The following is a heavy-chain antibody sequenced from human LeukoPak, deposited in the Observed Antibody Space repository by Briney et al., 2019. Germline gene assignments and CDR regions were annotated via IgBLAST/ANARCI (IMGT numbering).Heavy chain of an antibody. Sequence: SETLSLTCTVSSGFIGNYYWSWVRQPPGKGRECIAYIHYTGSAGYNPSLKSRVTISVDTSKNQFSLKLRSVTAADTAVYYCARFDCFGASCHFDHWGQGTLVPVSS. CDR1: SGFIGNYY. V-gene: IGHV4-59*08. CDR2: IHYTGSA. D-gene: IGHD2-2*01. J-gene: IGHJ4*02. CDR3: ARFDCFGASCHFDH.